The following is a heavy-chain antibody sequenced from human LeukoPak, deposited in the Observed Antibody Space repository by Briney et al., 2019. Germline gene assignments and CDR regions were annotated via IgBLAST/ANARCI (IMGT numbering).Heavy chain of an antibody. CDR3: ATSPLRYFDWLLSLDY. J-gene: IGHJ4*02. V-gene: IGHV1-24*01. D-gene: IGHD3-9*01. Sequence: ASVKVSCKVSGYTLTKLSMHWVRQAPGKGLEWMGGFDPEDGETIYAQKFQGRVTMTEDTSTDTAYMELSSLRSEDTAVYYCATSPLRYFDWLLSLDYWGQGTLVTVSS. CDR2: FDPEDGET. CDR1: GYTLTKLS.